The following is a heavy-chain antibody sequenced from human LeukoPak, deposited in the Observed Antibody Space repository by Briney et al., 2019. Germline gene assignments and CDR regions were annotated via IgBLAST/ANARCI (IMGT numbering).Heavy chain of an antibody. CDR1: GGSTSSYY. CDR2: IYYSGST. Sequence: SETLSLTCTVSGGSTSSYYWSWIRQPPAKGQEWIGDIYYSGSTNYNPSLTSRVTISVDTSTNQFSLKLSSVTPADTPVYFCAGARRYSTGWYYFDYWGQGTLVTVSS. CDR3: AGARRYSTGWYYFDY. J-gene: IGHJ4*02. V-gene: IGHV4-59*01. D-gene: IGHD6-19*01.